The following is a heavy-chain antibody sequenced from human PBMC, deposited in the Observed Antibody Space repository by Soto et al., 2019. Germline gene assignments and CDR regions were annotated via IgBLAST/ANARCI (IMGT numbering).Heavy chain of an antibody. CDR1: GCPVSSNY. V-gene: IGHV3-53*04. CDR3: ASQGPRGPEHY. J-gene: IGHJ4*02. CDR2: IYSGGST. Sequence: GGSLRLSWAASGCPVSSNYMSWVRQAPGKGLEWVSVIYSGGSTYYADSVKGRFTISRHNSKNTLYLQMNSLRAEDTAVYYCASQGPRGPEHYWGQGTLVTVSS.